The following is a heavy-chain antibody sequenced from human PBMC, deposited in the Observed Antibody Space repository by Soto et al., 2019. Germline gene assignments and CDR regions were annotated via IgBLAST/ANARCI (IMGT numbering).Heavy chain of an antibody. D-gene: IGHD4-4*01. V-gene: IGHV4-59*11. CDR3: TTGRDDYKTGY. CDR2: MHPTGST. J-gene: IGHJ4*02. Sequence: QVPLQESGPGLVKPSETLSLTCTVSGGSISSHYYSWIRQPPGKGLEWIGHMHPTGSTSYNPSLKSRATILADTSKTHFSLKLSSVTAADTAVYYCTTGRDDYKTGYWGQGALVTVSS. CDR1: GGSISSHY.